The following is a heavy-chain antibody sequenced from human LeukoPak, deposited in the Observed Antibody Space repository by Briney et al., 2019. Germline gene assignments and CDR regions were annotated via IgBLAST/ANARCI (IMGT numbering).Heavy chain of an antibody. J-gene: IGHJ4*02. Sequence: SETLSLTCTVSGGSISGSSYYWGWIRQPPGKGLEWIGSIYYSGNTYYNPSLKSRVTISVDTSKNQFSLDLSSVTAADTAVYYCANALGSLFDYWGQGTLVTVSS. V-gene: IGHV4-39*07. CDR2: IYYSGNT. D-gene: IGHD7-27*01. CDR3: ANALGSLFDY. CDR1: GGSISGSSYY.